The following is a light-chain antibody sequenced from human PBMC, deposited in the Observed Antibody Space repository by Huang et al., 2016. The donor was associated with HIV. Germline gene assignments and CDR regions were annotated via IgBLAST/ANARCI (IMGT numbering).Light chain of an antibody. V-gene: IGKV1-9*01. CDR3: QQLNSYPPT. Sequence: IQLTQSPSSLSASVGDRVTLTCRASQGISSYLAWYQQKPGKAPKVLIYAASTLQSGVPSRFSGSGSGTDFTLTIGSLQPEDFATYYCQQLNSYPPTFGQGTKVEIK. CDR1: QGISSY. CDR2: AAS. J-gene: IGKJ1*01.